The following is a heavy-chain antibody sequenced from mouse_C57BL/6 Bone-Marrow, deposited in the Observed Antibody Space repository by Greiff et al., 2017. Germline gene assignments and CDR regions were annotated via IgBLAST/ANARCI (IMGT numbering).Heavy chain of an antibody. CDR1: GYAFTNYL. CDR2: INPGSGGT. Sequence: VQLQQSGAELVRPGTSVKVSCKASGYAFTNYLIEWVKQRPGQGLEWIGVINPGSGGTNYNETFKGKATLTADKSSSTDYMQLSSLTSEDSAVYVCARSGWLLPYAMDYWGQGTSVTVSS. CDR3: ARSGWLLPYAMDY. D-gene: IGHD2-3*01. V-gene: IGHV1-54*01. J-gene: IGHJ4*01.